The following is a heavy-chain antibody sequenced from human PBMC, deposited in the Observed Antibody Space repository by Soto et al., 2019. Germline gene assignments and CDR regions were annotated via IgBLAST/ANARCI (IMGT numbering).Heavy chain of an antibody. V-gene: IGHV5-51*01. J-gene: IGHJ4*02. D-gene: IGHD1-26*01. CDR1: GYNCCGHW. Sequence: GESMKISCKVSGYNCCGHWSVWVRQTPGKGLEWMGIIYPDTSQTKYSPSWQGQVTMSADKSINTAYLQWSSLRASDTAIYYCARLNAPREPYAPHFDFWGQATLVTGYS. CDR2: IYPDTSQT. CDR3: ARLNAPREPYAPHFDF.